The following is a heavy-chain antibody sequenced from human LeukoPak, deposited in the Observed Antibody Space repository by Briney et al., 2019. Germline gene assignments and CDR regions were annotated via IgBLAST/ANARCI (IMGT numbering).Heavy chain of an antibody. Sequence: PSETLSLTCTVSGGSISSYYWSWIRQPAGKGLEWIGRIYTSGSTNYNPSLKSRVTMSVDTSKNQFSLKLSSVTAADTAVYYCATDGGNSYYYYYMDVWGKGTTVTVSS. D-gene: IGHD4-23*01. CDR1: GGSISSYY. CDR3: ATDGGNSYYYYYMDV. CDR2: IYTSGST. J-gene: IGHJ6*03. V-gene: IGHV4-4*07.